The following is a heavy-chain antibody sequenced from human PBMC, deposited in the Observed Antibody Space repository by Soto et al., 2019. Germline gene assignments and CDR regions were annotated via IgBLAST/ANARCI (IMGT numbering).Heavy chain of an antibody. J-gene: IGHJ4*02. V-gene: IGHV3-23*01. CDR2: ISGNGSNT. CDR3: ARGRYCTSTNCYTDFDY. D-gene: IGHD2-2*02. CDR1: GFTFGIYA. Sequence: GGSLRLSCSASGFTFGIYALNWVRQAPGKGLEWVSSISGNGSNTYYADSVKGRFSISRDNSKNTLYLQMNSLRADDTAVFYCARGRYCTSTNCYTDFDYWGQGTLVTVSS.